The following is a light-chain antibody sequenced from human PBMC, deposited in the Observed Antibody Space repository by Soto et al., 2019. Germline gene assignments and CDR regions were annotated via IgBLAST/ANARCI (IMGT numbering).Light chain of an antibody. CDR2: DAS. CDR3: QQYNNGWT. J-gene: IGKJ1*01. Sequence: EIVLAQSPATLSLSPGERATLSCRASQSVSSYLAWYQQKPGQAPRLLIYDASNRATGIPARFSGSGSGTDFTLTISCLEPEDFAVYYCQQYNNGWTFGQGTKVDIK. V-gene: IGKV3-11*01. CDR1: QSVSSY.